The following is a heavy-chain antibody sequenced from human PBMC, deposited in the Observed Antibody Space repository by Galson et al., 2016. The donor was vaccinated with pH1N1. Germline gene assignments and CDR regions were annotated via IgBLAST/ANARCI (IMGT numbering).Heavy chain of an antibody. J-gene: IGHJ4*02. CDR1: GFIFSGYW. V-gene: IGHV3-74*01. CDR2: ISNDGTST. D-gene: IGHD3-9*01. Sequence: SLRLSCAASGFIFSGYWMHWVRQVPGEGLVWVSRISNDGTSTYYADSVKGRSTISRDNARNTLYLQMNSLRAEDTAVYYCTRDGSDWSNNIDFWGQGILSPSP. CDR3: TRDGSDWSNNIDF.